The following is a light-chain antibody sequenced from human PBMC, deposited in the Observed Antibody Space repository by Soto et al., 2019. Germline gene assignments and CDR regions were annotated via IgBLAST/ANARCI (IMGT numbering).Light chain of an antibody. V-gene: IGKV3-20*01. J-gene: IGKJ2*01. CDR2: GAS. CDR1: HSVSSSY. Sequence: EIVLTQSPGTLSLSPGERATLSCRASHSVSSSYLAWYQQKPGQAPRLLIYGASSRATGIPDRFSGSGSGTDFTLTISRLEPEDFAVYYCQQYEGSPPYTFGQGTKLEIK. CDR3: QQYEGSPPYT.